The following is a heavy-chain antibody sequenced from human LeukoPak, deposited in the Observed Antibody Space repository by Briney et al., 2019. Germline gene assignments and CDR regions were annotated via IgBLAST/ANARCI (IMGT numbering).Heavy chain of an antibody. CDR2: IYHSGST. J-gene: IGHJ4*02. CDR3: ARSYDDGGYYFDS. D-gene: IGHD3-22*01. V-gene: IGHV4-4*02. Sequence: PSGTLSLTCGVSGGSISGSKWWTWVRQPPGMGLEWIGQIYHSGSTDYNPSLKSRVAILVDTSKNQFSLKLHSLTDADTAVYFCARSYDDGGYYFDSWGQGTLVTVSS. CDR1: GGSISGSKW.